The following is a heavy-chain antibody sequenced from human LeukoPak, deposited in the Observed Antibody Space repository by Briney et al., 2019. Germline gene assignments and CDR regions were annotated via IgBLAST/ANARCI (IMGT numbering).Heavy chain of an antibody. CDR2: IYYSGST. Sequence: SETLSLTCTVSGGSISSSSYYWGWIRQPPGKGLEWIGSIYYSGSTYYNPSLKSRVTISVDTSKNQFSLKLSSVTAADTAVYYCARHGYNWTPAHFDYWGQGTLVTVSS. CDR3: ARHGYNWTPAHFDY. D-gene: IGHD5-24*01. J-gene: IGHJ4*02. V-gene: IGHV4-39*01. CDR1: GGSISSSSYY.